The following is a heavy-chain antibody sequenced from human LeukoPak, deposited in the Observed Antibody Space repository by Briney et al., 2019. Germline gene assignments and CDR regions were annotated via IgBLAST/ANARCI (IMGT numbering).Heavy chain of an antibody. CDR3: VRDGGVSGYDLLDY. CDR2: INQDGSEE. V-gene: IGHV3-7*01. Sequence: GGSLRLSCAASGFTFSNYWMTWVRQAPGKGLEWVTHINQDGSEEHYMDSVKARFTISRDNAKNSLSLQMNSLRAEDTAVYYCVRDGGVSGYDLLDYWGQGTLVTVSS. J-gene: IGHJ4*02. CDR1: GFTFSNYW. D-gene: IGHD5-12*01.